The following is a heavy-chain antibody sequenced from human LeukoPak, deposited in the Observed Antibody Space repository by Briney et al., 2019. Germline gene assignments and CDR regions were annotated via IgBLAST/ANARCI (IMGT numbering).Heavy chain of an antibody. V-gene: IGHV4-59*01. CDR2: IYYSGSS. CDR1: GGSIGSYY. J-gene: IGHJ4*02. Sequence: SETLSLTCTVSGGSIGSYYWSWVRQPPGKGLEWIGCIYYSGSSNYNRSLKSRVTISVDTSRNQFSLKLSSVTAADTAVYYCARDFRGYIDYWGQGALVTVSS. CDR3: ARDFRGYIDY. D-gene: IGHD5-18*01.